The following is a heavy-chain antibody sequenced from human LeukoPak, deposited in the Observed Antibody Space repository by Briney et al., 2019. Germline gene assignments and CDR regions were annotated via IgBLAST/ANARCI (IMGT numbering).Heavy chain of an antibody. CDR2: IYYSGST. CDR1: GGSISSYY. D-gene: IGHD4-17*01. CDR3: ARGAYGDYAY. Sequence: SETLSLTCTVSGGSISSYYWSWIRQPPGKGLEWIGYIYYSGSTNYNPSLKSRVTISVDTSKNQFSLKLSSVTAADTAVYYCARGAYGDYAYWGQGTLVTVTS. J-gene: IGHJ4*02. V-gene: IGHV4-59*01.